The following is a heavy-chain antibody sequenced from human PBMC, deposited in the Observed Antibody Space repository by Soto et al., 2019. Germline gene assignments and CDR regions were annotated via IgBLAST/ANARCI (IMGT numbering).Heavy chain of an antibody. D-gene: IGHD3-3*01. J-gene: IGHJ3*02. CDR2: IRSKAYGGTT. CDR3: TSNTYYDFWSGYYTRYDSSVRAFDI. Sequence: PGGSLRLSCTASGFTFGDYAMSWVRQAPGKGLEWVGFIRSKAYGGTTEYAASVKGRFTISRDDSKSIAYLQMNSLKTEDTAVYYCTSNTYYDFWSGYYTRYDSSVRAFDIWGQGTMVTVSS. CDR1: GFTFGDYA. V-gene: IGHV3-49*04.